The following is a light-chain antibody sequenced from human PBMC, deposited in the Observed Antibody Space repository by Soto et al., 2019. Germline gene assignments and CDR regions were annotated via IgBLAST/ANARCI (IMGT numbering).Light chain of an antibody. Sequence: DIQMTQSPSSLSASVGDRVTITCRASQGIGNDLGWYQQKPGKAPKRLIYAASSLQSGVPSRFRGSGSGTEFTLTISSLQPEDFATYYCLQHDSYPWTFGQGTKVEIK. J-gene: IGKJ1*01. CDR3: LQHDSYPWT. V-gene: IGKV1-17*01. CDR2: AAS. CDR1: QGIGND.